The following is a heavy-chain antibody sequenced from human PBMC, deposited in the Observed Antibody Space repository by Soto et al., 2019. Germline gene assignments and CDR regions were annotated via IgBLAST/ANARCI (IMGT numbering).Heavy chain of an antibody. V-gene: IGHV3-21*01. CDR2: ISSNSAYI. D-gene: IGHD6-13*01. CDR1: GFTFRSFT. CDR3: TRDASRDSSARGWFDP. J-gene: IGHJ5*02. Sequence: LRLSCAASGFTFRSFTMNWVRQAPGKGLEWVSTISSNSAYIYYTDALRGRFTISRDNAKNSLHLQVNSLRAEDTAVYYCTRDASRDSSARGWFDPWGPGTLVTVSS.